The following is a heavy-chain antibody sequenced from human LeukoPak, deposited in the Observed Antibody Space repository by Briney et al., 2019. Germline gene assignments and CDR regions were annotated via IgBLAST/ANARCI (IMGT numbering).Heavy chain of an antibody. CDR1: GFTFSSYA. V-gene: IGHV3-30*04. CDR3: ARDTVDTAMYYGMDV. J-gene: IGHJ6*04. Sequence: GGSLRLSCAASGFTFSSYAMHWVRLAPGKGLEWVAVISYDGSNKYYADSVKGRFTISRDNSKNTLYLQMNSLRAEDTAVYYYARDTVDTAMYYGMDVWGKGTTVTVSS. CDR2: ISYDGSNK. D-gene: IGHD5-18*01.